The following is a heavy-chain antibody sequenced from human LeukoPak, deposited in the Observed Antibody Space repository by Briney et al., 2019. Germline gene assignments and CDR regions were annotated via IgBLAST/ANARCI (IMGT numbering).Heavy chain of an antibody. CDR1: GGSISSYY. CDR2: IYYSGST. CDR3: ARDDRDGSGYYYHYFDY. V-gene: IGHV4-59*01. Sequence: SETLSLTCTVSGGSISSYYWSWIRQPPGKGREWVGYIYYSGSTNYNPSLKSRVTISVDTSKNQFSLKLSSVTAADTAVYYCARDDRDGSGYYYHYFDYWGQGTLVTVSS. D-gene: IGHD3-22*01. J-gene: IGHJ4*02.